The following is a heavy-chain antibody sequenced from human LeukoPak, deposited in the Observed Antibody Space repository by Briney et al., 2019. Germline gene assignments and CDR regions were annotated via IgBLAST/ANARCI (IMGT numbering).Heavy chain of an antibody. CDR2: INHSGST. CDR3: ARWGYRRPYGMDV. D-gene: IGHD5-24*01. J-gene: IGHJ6*02. Sequence: PSETLSLTCAVYGGSFSGYYWSWIRQPPGKGREWIGGINHSGSTNYNPSLKSRVTISVDTSKNQFSLKLSSVSAADTAVYYCARWGYRRPYGMDVWGQGTTVTVSS. V-gene: IGHV4-34*01. CDR1: GGSFSGYY.